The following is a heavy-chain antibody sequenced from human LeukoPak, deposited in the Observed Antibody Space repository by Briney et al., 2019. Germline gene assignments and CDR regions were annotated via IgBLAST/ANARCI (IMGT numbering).Heavy chain of an antibody. CDR2: IYPGDSDT. CDR1: GYSFTSYW. CDR3: ARLEVTYSISPFDY. D-gene: IGHD6-13*01. V-gene: IGHV5-51*01. Sequence: TGESLKISCKGSGYSFTSYWIGGVRQMPGKGLEWMGSIYPGDSDTRYSPSFQGQVTISADKSISTAYLQWSSLKASDTAMYYCARLEVTYSISPFDYWGQGTLVTVSS. J-gene: IGHJ4*02.